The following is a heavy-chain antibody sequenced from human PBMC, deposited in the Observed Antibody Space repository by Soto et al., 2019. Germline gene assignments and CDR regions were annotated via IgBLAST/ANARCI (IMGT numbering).Heavy chain of an antibody. V-gene: IGHV4-39*01. Sequence: SETLSLTCTVSGGSISSSSYYWGWIRQPPGKGLEWIGSIYYSGSTYYNPSLKGRVTISVDTSKNQFSLKLSSVTAADTAVYYCARSGRRLRFLMDVWGKGTTVTVSS. CDR2: IYYSGST. J-gene: IGHJ6*04. CDR1: GGSISSSSYY. D-gene: IGHD3-3*01. CDR3: ARSGRRLRFLMDV.